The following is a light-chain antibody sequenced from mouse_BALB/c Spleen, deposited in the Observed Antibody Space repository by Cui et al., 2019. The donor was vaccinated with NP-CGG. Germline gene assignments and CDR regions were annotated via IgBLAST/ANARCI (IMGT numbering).Light chain of an antibody. CDR3: ALWYSNHWV. Sequence: QAVVTQESALTTSPGETVTLNCRSSTGAVIISNYANWVQEKPDHLFTGLIGGTNNRAPGVPARFSGSLIGDKAALTITGAQTEDETIYFCALWYSNHWVFGGGTKLTVL. CDR1: TGAVIISNY. V-gene: IGLV1*01. CDR2: GTN. J-gene: IGLJ1*01.